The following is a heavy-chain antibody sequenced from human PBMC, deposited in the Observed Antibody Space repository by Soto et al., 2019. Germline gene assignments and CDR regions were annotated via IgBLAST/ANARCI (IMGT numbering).Heavy chain of an antibody. Sequence: GGSLRLSCAASGFTFSSYAMHWVRQAPGKGLEYVSAISSNGGSTYYANSMKGRFTISRDNSKNTLYLQMGSLRAEDMAVYYCARDCSGGSCYSGAAFDIWGQGTMVTVSS. D-gene: IGHD2-15*01. J-gene: IGHJ3*02. CDR3: ARDCSGGSCYSGAAFDI. V-gene: IGHV3-64*01. CDR1: GFTFSSYA. CDR2: ISSNGGST.